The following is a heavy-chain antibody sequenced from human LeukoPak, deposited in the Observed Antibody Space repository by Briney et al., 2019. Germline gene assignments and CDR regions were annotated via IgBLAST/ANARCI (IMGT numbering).Heavy chain of an antibody. J-gene: IGHJ6*03. D-gene: IGHD5-18*01. Sequence: ASVKVSCKASGYTFTGYYMHWVRQAPGQGLEWMGGIIPIFGTANYAQKFQGRVTITADKSTSTAYMELSSLRSEDTAVYYCASCGYSYGFPYYYYYYMDVWGKGTTVTVSS. CDR3: ASCGYSYGFPYYYYYYMDV. V-gene: IGHV1-69*06. CDR2: IIPIFGTA. CDR1: GYTFTGYY.